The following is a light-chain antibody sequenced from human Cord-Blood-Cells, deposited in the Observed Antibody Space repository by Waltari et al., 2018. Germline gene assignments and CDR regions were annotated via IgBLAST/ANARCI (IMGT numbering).Light chain of an antibody. V-gene: IGKV1-39*01. CDR2: AAS. J-gene: IGKJ4*02. Sequence: DIHMTQSPSSLSASVGDRVTITSRASQSIISYLTLYQQKPGKAIKLLLYAASSLQSGVPSRFSGSGSGTDFTLTISSLQPEDFATYYCQQSYSTPPRTFGGGTKVEIK. CDR3: QQSYSTPPRT. CDR1: QSIISY.